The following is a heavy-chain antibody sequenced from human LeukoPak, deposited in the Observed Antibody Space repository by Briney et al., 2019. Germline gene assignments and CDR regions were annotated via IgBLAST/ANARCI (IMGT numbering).Heavy chain of an antibody. V-gene: IGHV3-48*04. CDR2: ISSSSSTI. J-gene: IGHJ4*02. Sequence: PGGSLRHSCAASGFTFSSYSMNWVRKAPGKGLEWVSYISSSSSTIYYADSVKGRFTISRDNAKNSLYLQMNSLTAEDTAVYYCARGGRDGYTNTAEPFDYWGQGTLVTVSS. CDR3: ARGGRDGYTNTAEPFDY. CDR1: GFTFSSYS. D-gene: IGHD5-24*01.